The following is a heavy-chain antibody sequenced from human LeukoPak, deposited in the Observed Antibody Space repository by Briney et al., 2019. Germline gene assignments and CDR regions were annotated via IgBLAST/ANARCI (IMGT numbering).Heavy chain of an antibody. V-gene: IGHV3-74*01. Sequence: GGSLRLSCAACGFTFSSYWMHWVRQAPGKGLVWVSRINSDGSSTSYADSVKGRFTISRDDAKNTLYLQMNSLGAEDTAVYYCARDKGYYGSGSPNWFDPWGQGTLVTVSS. J-gene: IGHJ5*02. CDR1: GFTFSSYW. CDR2: INSDGSST. D-gene: IGHD3-10*01. CDR3: ARDKGYYGSGSPNWFDP.